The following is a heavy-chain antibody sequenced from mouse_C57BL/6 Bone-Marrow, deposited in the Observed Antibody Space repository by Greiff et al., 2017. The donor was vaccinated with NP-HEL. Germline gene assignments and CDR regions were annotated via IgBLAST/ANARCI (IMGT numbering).Heavy chain of an antibody. J-gene: IGHJ2*01. V-gene: IGHV1-61*01. CDR2: IYPSDSET. Sequence: QVQLQQPGAELVRPGSSVKLSCKASGYTFTSYWMDWVKQRPGQGLEWIGNIYPSDSETHYNQKFKDKATLTVDKSSSTAYMQLSSLTSEDSAVYYGARGGDDYAFDYWGQGTTLTVSS. CDR1: GYTFTSYW. D-gene: IGHD2-4*01. CDR3: ARGGDDYAFDY.